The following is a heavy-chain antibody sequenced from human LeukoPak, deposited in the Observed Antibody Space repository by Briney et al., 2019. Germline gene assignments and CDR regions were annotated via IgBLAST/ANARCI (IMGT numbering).Heavy chain of an antibody. D-gene: IGHD5-18*01. V-gene: IGHV4-39*01. CDR1: GGSISSRSYY. J-gene: IGHJ4*02. CDR2: ISDSGNS. Sequence: PSETLSLTCTVSGGSISSRSYYWGWIRQPPGKGLVWIGKISDSGNSYYSPSLRSRVTISIDTSKNQFSLKLSSVTAADTAVYYCARGRQLWSIYYFDYWGQGTLVTVSS. CDR3: ARGRQLWSIYYFDY.